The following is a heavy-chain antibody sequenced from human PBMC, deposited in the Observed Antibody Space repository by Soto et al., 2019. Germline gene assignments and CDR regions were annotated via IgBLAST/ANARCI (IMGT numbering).Heavy chain of an antibody. CDR2: IYYSGST. Sequence: SETLSLTCTVSGGSISSGGYYWSWIRQHPGKGLEWIGYIYYSGSTYYNPSLKSRVTISVDTSKNQFSLKLSSVTAADTAVYYCARGINRGRSYSDYWGQGTLVTVSS. CDR3: ARGINRGRSYSDY. J-gene: IGHJ4*02. V-gene: IGHV4-31*03. CDR1: GGSISSGGYY. D-gene: IGHD3-10*01.